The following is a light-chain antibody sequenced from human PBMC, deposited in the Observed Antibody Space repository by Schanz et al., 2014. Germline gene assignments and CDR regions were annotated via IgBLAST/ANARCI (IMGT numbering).Light chain of an antibody. CDR2: AAS. J-gene: IGKJ4*01. Sequence: DIRMTQSPSTLSASVGDRVTITCRASQSISNWLAWYQQKPGKAPKFLIYAASNLQSGVPSRFSGSGSGTDFTLTISSLQPDDFATYYCQRYITYPALFGGGTKVEIK. CDR3: QRYITYPAL. V-gene: IGKV1-5*01. CDR1: QSISNW.